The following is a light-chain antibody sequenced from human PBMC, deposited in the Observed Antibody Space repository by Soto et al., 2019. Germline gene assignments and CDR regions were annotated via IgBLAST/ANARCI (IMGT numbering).Light chain of an antibody. Sequence: QAVVTQPPSVSGAPGQRVILSCTGNSSNIGAGFDVHWYQQVPGSAPTFLIYGNTHRPTGVPDRFSGSKGGTSASLTITGLQADDEADYYCQSYDISLRGNVFGPGTKLTVL. CDR3: QSYDISLRGNV. CDR1: SSNIGAGFD. CDR2: GNT. J-gene: IGLJ1*01. V-gene: IGLV1-40*01.